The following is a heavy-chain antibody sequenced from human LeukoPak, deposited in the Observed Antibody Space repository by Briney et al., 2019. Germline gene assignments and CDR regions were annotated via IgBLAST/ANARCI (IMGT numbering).Heavy chain of an antibody. CDR1: GFTISSHL. D-gene: IGHD1-20*01. CDR2: IISDGTT. Sequence: GGCLRLSCAASGFTISSHLMYWVRQPPGKGLVWVSRIISDGTTTYADSVKGRFTISRDNAKNTLYLEMNSLRAEDTALYYCARAYNWKLDPWGQGTLVTVSS. CDR3: ARAYNWKLDP. J-gene: IGHJ5*02. V-gene: IGHV3-74*03.